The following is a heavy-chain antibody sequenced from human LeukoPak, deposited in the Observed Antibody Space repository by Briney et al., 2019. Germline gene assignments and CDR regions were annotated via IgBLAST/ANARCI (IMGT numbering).Heavy chain of an antibody. CDR1: GFTFSSYE. D-gene: IGHD1-26*01. J-gene: IGHJ3*02. CDR3: ARDRLGAAHDAFDI. Sequence: GGSLRLSCAASGFTFSSYEMNWVRQAPGKGLEWVSYISSSGSTIYYADSVKGRFTISRDNAKNSLYLQMNSLRAEDTAVYYCARDRLGAAHDAFDIWGQGTMVTVSS. CDR2: ISSSGSTI. V-gene: IGHV3-48*03.